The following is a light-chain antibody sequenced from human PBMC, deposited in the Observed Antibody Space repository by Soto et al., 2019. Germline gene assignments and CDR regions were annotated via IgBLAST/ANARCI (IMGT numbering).Light chain of an antibody. J-gene: IGLJ3*02. Sequence: QAVVTQPASLSASPGASASLTCTLRSGLNVDSYKISWYQQKPGSPPQYLLTYKSDSDNHQASGVPSRFSGSKDASANAGLLVISGLQSEDEADYYCMIWHNSAWMFGGGTKLTVL. CDR1: SGLNVDSYK. CDR2: YKSDSDN. CDR3: MIWHNSAWM. V-gene: IGLV5-45*01.